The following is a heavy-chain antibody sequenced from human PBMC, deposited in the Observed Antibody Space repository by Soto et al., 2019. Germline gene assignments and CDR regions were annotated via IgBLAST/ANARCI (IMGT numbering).Heavy chain of an antibody. CDR3: AKDKGGRYCSRTSCLYSFDY. Sequence: EVQLLESGGGLVQPGGSLRLSCTASGFTFSTYAMSWVRQAPGKGLEWVSTISDSGSTYYADSVKGRFTISRDNSKNTLYLEMNSLRAEDTAVYYCAKDKGGRYCSRTSCLYSFDYWGQGTLFTVSS. J-gene: IGHJ4*02. V-gene: IGHV3-23*01. D-gene: IGHD2-2*01. CDR1: GFTFSTYA. CDR2: ISDSGST.